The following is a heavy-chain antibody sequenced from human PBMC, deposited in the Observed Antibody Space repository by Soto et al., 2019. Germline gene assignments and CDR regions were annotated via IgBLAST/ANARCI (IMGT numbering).Heavy chain of an antibody. J-gene: IGHJ5*02. D-gene: IGHD3-10*01. V-gene: IGHV3-66*01. CDR3: AKDGYYGSGSYPNWFDP. CDR2: IYSGGST. CDR1: GFTVSSNY. Sequence: PGGSLRLSCAASGFTVSSNYMSWVRQAPGEGLEWVSVIYSGGSTYYADSVKGRFTISRDNSKNTLYLQTNSLRAEDTAVYYCAKDGYYGSGSYPNWFDPWGQGTLVTVSS.